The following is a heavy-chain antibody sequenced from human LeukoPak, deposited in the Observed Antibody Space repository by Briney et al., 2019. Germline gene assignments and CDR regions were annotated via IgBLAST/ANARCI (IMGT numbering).Heavy chain of an antibody. CDR3: ARGLVRGPIDY. J-gene: IGHJ4*02. V-gene: IGHV3-66*01. Sequence: GGSLRLSCAASGLTYSSNYKRGVSQARGKGLEWVSVIYSGGSTYYADSVKGRFTISRDNSKNTLYLQMNSLRAEDTAVYCCARGLVRGPIDYWGQGTLVTVSS. CDR2: IYSGGST. D-gene: IGHD3-10*01. CDR1: GLTYSSNY.